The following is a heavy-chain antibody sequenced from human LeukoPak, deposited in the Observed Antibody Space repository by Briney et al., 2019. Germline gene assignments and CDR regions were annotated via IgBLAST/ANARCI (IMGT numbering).Heavy chain of an antibody. Sequence: SETLSLTCTASGGSISSSSYYWGWIRQPPGKGLEWIGSIYYSGSTYYNPSLKSRVTISVDTSKNQFSLKLSSVTAADTAVYYCARIAVAGTLLDYWGQGTLVTVSS. CDR2: IYYSGST. CDR1: GGSISSSSYY. CDR3: ARIAVAGTLLDY. J-gene: IGHJ4*02. V-gene: IGHV4-39*01. D-gene: IGHD6-19*01.